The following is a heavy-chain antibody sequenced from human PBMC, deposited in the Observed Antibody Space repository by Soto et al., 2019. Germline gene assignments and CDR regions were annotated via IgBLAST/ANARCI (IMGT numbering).Heavy chain of an antibody. CDR2: ISSSSKYI. V-gene: IGHV3-21*05. J-gene: IGHJ4*02. Sequence: GGSLRLSCAASGFTFSSYSMNWVRQAPGKGLEWVSYISSSSKYIYYTDSVKGRFTISRDNAKNSLYLQMNGLRAEDTALYYCARDPDAEYSGNYHTPRSLHSWGQGT. CDR1: GFTFSSYS. CDR3: ARDPDAEYSGNYHTPRSLHS. D-gene: IGHD1-26*01.